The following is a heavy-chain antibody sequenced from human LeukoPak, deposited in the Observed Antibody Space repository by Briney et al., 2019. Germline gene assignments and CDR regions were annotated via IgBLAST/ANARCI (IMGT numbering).Heavy chain of an antibody. CDR3: AELGITMIGGV. V-gene: IGHV3-48*03. Sequence: PGGSLRLSCMVSGFTLSSYEMSWIRQAPGKGLEWVSYISSSSRTKYYADSVKGRFTISRDNAKNSLYLQMNSLRAEDTAVYYCAELGITMIGGVWGKGTTVTISS. CDR2: ISSSSRTK. D-gene: IGHD3-10*02. J-gene: IGHJ6*04. CDR1: GFTLSSYE.